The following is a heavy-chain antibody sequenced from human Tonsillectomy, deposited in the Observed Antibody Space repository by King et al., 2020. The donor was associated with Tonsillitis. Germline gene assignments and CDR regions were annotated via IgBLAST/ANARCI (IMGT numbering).Heavy chain of an antibody. J-gene: IGHJ4*02. CDR2: IDWDDDK. Sequence: QLTLKESGPALVKPTQTLTLTCTFSGFSLSTSGMCVSWIRQPPGKALEWLALIDWDDDKYYSTSLKTRLTISKDTSKNQVVLTMTNMDPVDTATYYCARIDGYSSSQIFDYWGQGTLVTVSS. V-gene: IGHV2-70*01. CDR1: GFSLSTSGMC. CDR3: ARIDGYSSSQIFDY. D-gene: IGHD6-13*01.